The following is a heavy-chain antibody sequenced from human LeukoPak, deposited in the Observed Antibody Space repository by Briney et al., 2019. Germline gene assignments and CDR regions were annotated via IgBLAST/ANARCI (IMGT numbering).Heavy chain of an antibody. V-gene: IGHV1-18*01. D-gene: IGHD6-19*01. CDR3: ARVLPGSGWGWYFDL. CDR2: ISAYNGNT. Sequence: ASVKVSCKASGYTFTSYGISWVRQAPGQGLEWMGWISAYNGNTNYAQKLQGRVTMTTDTSTSTAYMELRSLRSDDTAVYYCARVLPGSGWGWYFDLWGRGTLVTVSS. CDR1: GYTFTSYG. J-gene: IGHJ2*01.